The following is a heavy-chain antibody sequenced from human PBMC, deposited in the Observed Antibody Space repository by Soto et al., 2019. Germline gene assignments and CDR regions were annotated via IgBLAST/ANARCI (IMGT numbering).Heavy chain of an antibody. CDR3: ARWYRGIAAAGLAY. V-gene: IGHV4-30-4*01. J-gene: IGHJ4*02. D-gene: IGHD6-13*01. CDR1: GGSISSGDYY. CDR2: IYYSGST. Sequence: SETLSLTCTVSGGSISSGDYYWSWIRQPPGKGLEWIGYIYYSGSTYYNPSLKSRVTVSVDTSKNQFSLKLTTVTAADTAVYYCARWYRGIAAAGLAYWGQGTLVTVS.